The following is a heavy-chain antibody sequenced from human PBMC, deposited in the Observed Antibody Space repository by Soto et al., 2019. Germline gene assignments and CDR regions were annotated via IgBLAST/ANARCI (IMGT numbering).Heavy chain of an antibody. D-gene: IGHD6-13*01. V-gene: IGHV1-69*13. CDR3: AGGYSSSWYYYYGMDV. Sequence: SVKVSCKASGGTFSSYAIIWVRQAPGQGLEWMGGIIPIFGTANYAQKFQGRVTITADESTSTAYMELSSLRSEDTAVSYCAGGYSSSWYYYYGMDVWGQGTTVTVSS. CDR1: GGTFSSYA. J-gene: IGHJ6*02. CDR2: IIPIFGTA.